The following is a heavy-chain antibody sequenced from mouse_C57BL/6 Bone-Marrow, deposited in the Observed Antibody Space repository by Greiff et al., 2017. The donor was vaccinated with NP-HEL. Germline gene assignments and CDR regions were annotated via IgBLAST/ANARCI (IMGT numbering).Heavy chain of an antibody. Sequence: EVHLVESGGGLVKPGGSLKLSCAASGFTFSDYGMHWVRQAPEKGLEWVAYISSGSSTIYYADTVKGRFTISRDNAKNTLFLQMTSLRSEDTAMYYCATSDSSGPAWFAYWGQGTLVTVSA. V-gene: IGHV5-17*01. CDR3: ATSDSSGPAWFAY. J-gene: IGHJ3*01. CDR2: ISSGSSTI. D-gene: IGHD3-2*02. CDR1: GFTFSDYG.